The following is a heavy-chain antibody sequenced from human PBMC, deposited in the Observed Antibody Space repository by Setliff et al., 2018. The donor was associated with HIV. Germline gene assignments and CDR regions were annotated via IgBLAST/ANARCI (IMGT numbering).Heavy chain of an antibody. CDR1: GYTFTDYY. J-gene: IGHJ4*02. D-gene: IGHD3-22*01. CDR3: GRNRGNGWYYYDS. V-gene: IGHV1-69-2*01. CDR2: VDPEDGET. Sequence: ASVKVSCKASGYTFTDYYMHWVQQAPGKGLEWMGRVDPEDGETIYAEKFQGRVTITADTSTDTAYMELSSLRSEDTAVYYCGRNRGNGWYYYDSWGQGTLVTVSS.